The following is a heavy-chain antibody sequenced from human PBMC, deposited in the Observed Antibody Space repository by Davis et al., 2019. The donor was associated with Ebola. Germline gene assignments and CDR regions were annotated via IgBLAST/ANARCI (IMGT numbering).Heavy chain of an antibody. V-gene: IGHV3-23*01. Sequence: GGSLRLSCAASGFTFSSYWMSWVRQAPGKGLEWVSGISNSGGSTYSADSVKGRFTISRDNSKNTLYLQMNSLRAEDTAVYYCARGYSSGWHGYFQHWGQGTLVTVSS. CDR3: ARGYSSGWHGYFQH. D-gene: IGHD6-19*01. J-gene: IGHJ1*01. CDR2: ISNSGGST. CDR1: GFTFSSYW.